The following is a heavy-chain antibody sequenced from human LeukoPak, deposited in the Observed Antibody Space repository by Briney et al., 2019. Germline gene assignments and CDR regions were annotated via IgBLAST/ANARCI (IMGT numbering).Heavy chain of an antibody. V-gene: IGHV3-74*01. CDR1: GFTFGSYS. CDR3: AKDLHVAGFDY. D-gene: IGHD6-19*01. J-gene: IGHJ4*02. Sequence: PGGSLRLSCAASSGFTFGSYSMNWVRQAPGKGLVWVSRIYPDGSTTDYADFVKGRFTISRDNAKNTLYLQMNSLRAEDTAVYYCAKDLHVAGFDYWGQGTLLTVSS. CDR2: IYPDGSTT.